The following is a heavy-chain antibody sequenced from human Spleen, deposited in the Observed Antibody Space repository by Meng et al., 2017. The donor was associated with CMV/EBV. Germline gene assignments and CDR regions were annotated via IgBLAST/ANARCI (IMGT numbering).Heavy chain of an antibody. CDR3: ARLQSGAYYYGMDV. CDR2: IYPGDSDT. J-gene: IGHJ6*02. Sequence: GESLKISCKASRYSFTTYWIGWVRQMPGKGLEWMGIIYPGDSDTRYSPSFQGQVTISANKSINTAYLQWSSLKASDTAMYYCARLQSGAYYYGMDVWGQGTTVTVSS. CDR1: RYSFTTYW. D-gene: IGHD2-8*02. V-gene: IGHV5-51*01.